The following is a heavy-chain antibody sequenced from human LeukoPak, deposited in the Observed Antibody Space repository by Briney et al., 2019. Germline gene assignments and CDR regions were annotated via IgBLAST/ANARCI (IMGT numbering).Heavy chain of an antibody. J-gene: IGHJ4*02. CDR1: GGSISTYY. Sequence: PSETLSLTCTVSGGSISTYYWSWIRQPPGKGLEWIGYIYYSGSTNYNPSLKSRVTISIDTSKKQFSLKLSSVTAADTAVYYCARRCSGASCYDYWGQGTLVTVPS. CDR3: ARRCSGASCYDY. V-gene: IGHV4-59*08. CDR2: IYYSGST. D-gene: IGHD2-15*01.